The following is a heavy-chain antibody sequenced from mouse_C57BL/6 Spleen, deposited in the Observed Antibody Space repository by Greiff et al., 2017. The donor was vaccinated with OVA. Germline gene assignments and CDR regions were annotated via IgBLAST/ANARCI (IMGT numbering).Heavy chain of an antibody. CDR1: GYSITSGYY. Sequence: EVQLQESGPGLVKPSQSLSLTCSVTGYSITSGYYWNWIRQFPGNKLEWMGYISYDGSTNYNPSLKNRISITRYTSKHPFFLKLNSVTTEDTATYYCARDGLFITTVVATGDWYFDVWGTGTTVTVSS. J-gene: IGHJ1*03. V-gene: IGHV3-6*01. D-gene: IGHD1-1*01. CDR3: ARDGLFITTVVATGDWYFDV. CDR2: ISYDGST.